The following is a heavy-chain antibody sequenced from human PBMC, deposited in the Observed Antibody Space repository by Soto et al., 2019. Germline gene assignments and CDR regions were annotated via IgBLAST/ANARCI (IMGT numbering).Heavy chain of an antibody. D-gene: IGHD3-22*01. J-gene: IGHJ4*02. V-gene: IGHV4-59*11. CDR3: ARDDNSGYYYFDY. CDR2: IYYSGNT. Sequence: QVQLQESGPGVVKPSETLSLTCTVSGASITTHYWSWIRQPPGKGLEWIDYIYYSGNTNYNPSLQSRVTISVDTSKNQFSLKLSTVTAADTAVYYWARDDNSGYYYFDYWGQGTLVTVAS. CDR1: GASITTHY.